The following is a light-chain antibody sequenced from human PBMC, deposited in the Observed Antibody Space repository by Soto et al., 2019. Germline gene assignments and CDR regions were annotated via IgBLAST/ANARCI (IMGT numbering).Light chain of an antibody. CDR2: DAS. J-gene: IGKJ5*01. CDR3: QQYNSYPIT. Sequence: DIQMTQSPSTLSASVGDRVTITCRAGQSMSGWLAWYQQKPGKAPKLLIYDASSLESGVPSRFSGSGSGTEFTLTISSLQPDDFATYYCQQYNSYPITFGQGTRLEIK. CDR1: QSMSGW. V-gene: IGKV1-5*01.